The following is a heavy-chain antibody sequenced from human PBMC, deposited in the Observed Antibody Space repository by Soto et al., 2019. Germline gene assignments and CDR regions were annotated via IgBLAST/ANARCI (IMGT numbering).Heavy chain of an antibody. D-gene: IGHD2-15*01. CDR3: ARASEVGGPGGDP. Sequence: EVQLVESGGGLVKPGGSLRLSCAASGFTFSSYSMNWVRQAPGKGLEWVSSISSSSSYIYYADSVKGRFTISRDNAKNSPYLQMNSLRAEDTAVYYCARASEVGGPGGDPWGQGTLVTVSS. CDR1: GFTFSSYS. CDR2: ISSSSSYI. V-gene: IGHV3-21*01. J-gene: IGHJ5*02.